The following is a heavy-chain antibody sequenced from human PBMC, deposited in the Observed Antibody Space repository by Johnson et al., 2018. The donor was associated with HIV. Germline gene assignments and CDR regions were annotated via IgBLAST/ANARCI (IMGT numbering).Heavy chain of an antibody. CDR1: GFTVSSNY. D-gene: IGHD3-3*01. Sequence: VQLVESGGGLIQPGGSLRLSCAASGFTVSSNYMSWVRQAPGKGLEWVSIIYSRGGSYYVDSVRGRFTISRDNSKRKLYLQMDRLTAEDTAVYYCATYNFWSSYAFDIWGQGTMVTVSS. CDR3: ATYNFWSSYAFDI. J-gene: IGHJ3*02. CDR2: IYSRGGS. V-gene: IGHV3-53*01.